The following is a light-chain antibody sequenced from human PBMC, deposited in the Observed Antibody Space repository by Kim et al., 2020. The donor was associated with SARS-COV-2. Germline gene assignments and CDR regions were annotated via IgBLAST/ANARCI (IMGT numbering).Light chain of an antibody. J-gene: IGLJ2*01. CDR1: SLRSYY. Sequence: SSELTQDPAVSVALGQTVRITCQGDSLRSYYATWYQQKPGQAPILVIYGKNNRHSGIPDRFSGSSSGNTASLTITGTQAVDEADYYCHSRASHNNVLFGG. V-gene: IGLV3-19*01. CDR2: GKN. CDR3: HSRASHNNVL.